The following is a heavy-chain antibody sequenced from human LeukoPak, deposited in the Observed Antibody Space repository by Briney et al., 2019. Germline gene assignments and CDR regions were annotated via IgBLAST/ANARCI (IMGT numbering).Heavy chain of an antibody. CDR3: ARAPYGITPLGY. V-gene: IGHV3-74*01. Sequence: PGGSLRLSCAASGFTFSSFWMHWVRQAPGKGLVWVSRINSDGSSTSYADSVKGRFTISRDNAKNTLYLQMNSLRAEDTAVYYCARAPYGITPLGYWGQGTLVTVFS. CDR2: INSDGSST. CDR1: GFTFSSFW. D-gene: IGHD3-10*01. J-gene: IGHJ4*02.